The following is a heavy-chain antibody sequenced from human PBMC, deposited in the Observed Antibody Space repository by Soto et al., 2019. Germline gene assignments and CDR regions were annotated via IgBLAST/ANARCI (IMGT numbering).Heavy chain of an antibody. J-gene: IGHJ4*02. CDR1: GFDFSNHA. V-gene: IGHV3-30-3*02. Sequence: QVQLVESGGGVGQPGRSLRLSCAASGFDFSNHAMHWVRQPPGKAPEWLATISFDGGDEFYADSVKGRFTISRDNSKSTLSLHMNSLRAEGTAVYYCVKFCGGECYNYWGQGTLVTVPS. CDR3: VKFCGGECYNY. D-gene: IGHD2-21*01. CDR2: ISFDGGDE.